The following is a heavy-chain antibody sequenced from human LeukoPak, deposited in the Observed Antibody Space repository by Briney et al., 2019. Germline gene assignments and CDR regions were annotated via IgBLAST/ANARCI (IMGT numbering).Heavy chain of an antibody. CDR2: IYFTGST. J-gene: IGHJ4*02. V-gene: IGHV4-59*11. CDR3: ARGSRQIDY. Sequence: SETLSLTCTVSGGSISTHYWTWIRQPPGKGLEWIGYIYFTGSTNYNPSLKSRVTISVDASKNQFSLKLSSVTDAGTAMYYCARGSRQIDYWGQGTLVTVSS. CDR1: GGSISTHY.